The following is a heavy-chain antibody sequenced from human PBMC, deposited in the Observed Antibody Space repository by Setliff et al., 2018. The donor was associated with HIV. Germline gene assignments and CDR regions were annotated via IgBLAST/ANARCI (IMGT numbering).Heavy chain of an antibody. Sequence: PSETLSLTCTVSGGSISSFYWSWIRQPPGKGPEWIGYINSSGRTNYNPSIRSRVTISVDTSKNQSSLKVNSVTAADSAVYYCVRCCNRNYVTNAFDIWGQGTTVTVSS. CDR1: GGSISSFY. V-gene: IGHV4-4*08. J-gene: IGHJ3*02. D-gene: IGHD1-7*01. CDR2: INSSGRT. CDR3: VRCCNRNYVTNAFDI.